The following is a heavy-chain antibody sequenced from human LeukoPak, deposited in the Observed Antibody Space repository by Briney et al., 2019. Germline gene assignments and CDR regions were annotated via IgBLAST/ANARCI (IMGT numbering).Heavy chain of an antibody. CDR2: ISYDGSNK. J-gene: IGHJ4*02. Sequence: GGSLRLSCAASGFTFSSYAMSWVRQAPGKGLEWVAVISYDGSNKYYADSVKGRFTISRDNSKNTLYLQMNSLRADDTAVYYCARDGNYYDSSGYYGLPDYWGQGTLVTVSS. V-gene: IGHV3-30*04. D-gene: IGHD3-22*01. CDR3: ARDGNYYDSSGYYGLPDY. CDR1: GFTFSSYA.